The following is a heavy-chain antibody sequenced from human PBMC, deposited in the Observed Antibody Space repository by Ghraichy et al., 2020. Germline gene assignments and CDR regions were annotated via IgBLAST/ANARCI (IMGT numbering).Heavy chain of an antibody. J-gene: IGHJ5*02. Sequence: ASVKLSCKASGYTFTGYYMHWVRQAPGQGLEWMGWINPNSGGTNYAQKFQGRVTMTRDTSISTAYMELSRLRSDDTAVYYCARVSGVGLPTNWFDPWGQGTLVTVSS. V-gene: IGHV1-2*02. D-gene: IGHD2-8*01. CDR2: INPNSGGT. CDR1: GYTFTGYY. CDR3: ARVSGVGLPTNWFDP.